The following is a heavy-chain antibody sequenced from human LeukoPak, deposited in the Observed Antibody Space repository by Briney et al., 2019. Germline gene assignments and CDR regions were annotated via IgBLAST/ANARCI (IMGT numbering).Heavy chain of an antibody. J-gene: IGHJ3*02. CDR3: ASPVAAAGTDAFDI. CDR2: IFYSGST. V-gene: IGHV4-39*07. CDR1: GGSISTSNYY. D-gene: IGHD6-13*01. Sequence: AETLSLTGTVSGGSISTSNYYWGWIRQPPGKGLEWIGNIFYSGSTYYSPSLKSRVTISLDTSRNQFSLKLSSVTAADTAVYYSASPVAAAGTDAFDIWGQGTMVTVSS.